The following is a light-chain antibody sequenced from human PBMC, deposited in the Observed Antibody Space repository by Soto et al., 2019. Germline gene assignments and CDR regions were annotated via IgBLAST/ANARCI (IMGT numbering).Light chain of an antibody. Sequence: EIVVTQSPGTLSLSPGERATLSCRASQSVSSLYLAWYQQKPGQPPRLPIYGASSRATGIPDRFSGSGSGTDFTLTISRLEPEDFAVYYCQLYGRSLITFGQGTRLEIK. J-gene: IGKJ5*01. CDR2: GAS. CDR1: QSVSSLY. V-gene: IGKV3-20*01. CDR3: QLYGRSLIT.